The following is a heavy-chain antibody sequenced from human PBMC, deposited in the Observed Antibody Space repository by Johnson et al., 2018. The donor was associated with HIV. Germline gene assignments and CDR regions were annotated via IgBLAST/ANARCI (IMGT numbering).Heavy chain of an antibody. J-gene: IGHJ3*02. CDR2: ISYDGSNK. CDR1: GFTFSSYG. V-gene: IGHV3-30*03. Sequence: QVQLVESGGGVVQPGRSLRLSCAASGFTFSSYGMHWVRQAPGKGLEWVAVISYDGSNKYYADSVKGRFIMSRDNSKNTLYLQMNRLRAEDTAVYYCATSGSHFAFDIWGQGTMVTVSS. CDR3: ATSGSHFAFDI. D-gene: IGHD1-26*01.